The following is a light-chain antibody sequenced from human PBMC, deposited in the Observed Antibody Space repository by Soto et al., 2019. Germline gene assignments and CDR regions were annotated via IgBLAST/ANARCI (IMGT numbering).Light chain of an antibody. J-gene: IGLJ1*01. CDR2: DVT. CDR1: SSDVGGHNY. CDR3: SSYTTSNTRQIV. Sequence: QSVLTQPASVSGSPGQSITISCTGTSSDVGGHNYVSWYQHHPGKAPKLIIYDVTNRPSGVSNPFSGSKSGNTASLTISGLRPEDEADYYCSSYTTSNTRQIVFGTGTKVTVL. V-gene: IGLV2-14*03.